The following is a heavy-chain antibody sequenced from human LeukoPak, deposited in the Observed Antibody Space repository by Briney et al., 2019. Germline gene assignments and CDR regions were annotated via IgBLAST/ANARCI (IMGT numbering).Heavy chain of an antibody. Sequence: RPGGSLRLSCAASGFTFSTYAMHWVRQAPGKGLEWVAFISYDGTNKYCADSVKGRFTISRDNSKNTLYLQMNSLRAEDTALYYCARVHWSMDVWGQGTTVTVSS. CDR2: ISYDGTNK. D-gene: IGHD1-1*01. CDR3: ARVHWSMDV. V-gene: IGHV3-30-3*01. CDR1: GFTFSTYA. J-gene: IGHJ6*02.